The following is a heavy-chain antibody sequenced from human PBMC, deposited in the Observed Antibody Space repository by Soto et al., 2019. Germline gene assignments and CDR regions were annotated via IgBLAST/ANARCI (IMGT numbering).Heavy chain of an antibody. Sequence: SVKVSCKASGGTFSSYAISWVRQAPGQGLEWMGGIIPIFGTANYAQKFQGRVTITADESTSTAYMELSSLRSEDTAVYYCVRGILVPAAMNYYYYGMDVWGQGTTVTVSS. CDR2: IIPIFGTA. V-gene: IGHV1-69*13. D-gene: IGHD2-2*01. CDR3: VRGILVPAAMNYYYYGMDV. J-gene: IGHJ6*02. CDR1: GGTFSSYA.